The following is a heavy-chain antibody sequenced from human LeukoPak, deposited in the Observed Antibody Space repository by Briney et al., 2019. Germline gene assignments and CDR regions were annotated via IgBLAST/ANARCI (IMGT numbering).Heavy chain of an antibody. D-gene: IGHD2-15*01. Sequence: PSETLSLTCAVSGYSISSGYYWGWIRQPPGKGLEWIGSIYHSGSTYYNPSLKSRVTISVDTSKNQFSLKLSSVTAADTAVYYCAGTYCSGGSCYPELYYYGMDVWGKGTTVTVSS. CDR3: AGTYCSGGSCYPELYYYGMDV. J-gene: IGHJ6*04. CDR2: IYHSGST. V-gene: IGHV4-38-2*01. CDR1: GYSISSGYY.